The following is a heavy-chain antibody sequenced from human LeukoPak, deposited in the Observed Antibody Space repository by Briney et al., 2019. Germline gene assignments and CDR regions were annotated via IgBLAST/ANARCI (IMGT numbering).Heavy chain of an antibody. J-gene: IGHJ4*02. Sequence: ASVKVSCKASGGTFSSYAISWVRQAPGQGLEWMGGIIPIFGTANYAQKFQGRVTITADESTSTVYMEVSSLRSEDTAVYFCARDSEVRRNLWHYWGQGTLVTVSS. D-gene: IGHD3-10*01. CDR1: GGTFSSYA. V-gene: IGHV1-69*13. CDR3: ARDSEVRRNLWHY. CDR2: IIPIFGTA.